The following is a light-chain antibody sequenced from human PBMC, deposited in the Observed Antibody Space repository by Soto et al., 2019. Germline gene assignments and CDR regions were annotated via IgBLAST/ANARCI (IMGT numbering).Light chain of an antibody. V-gene: IGKV1-39*01. CDR2: AAS. CDR1: QDINSY. Sequence: DIQMTQSPTSLSASVGDRVTITCRASQDINSYLNWYQHKPGKSPKLLIYAASSLQSGVPSRFSGRESGTDFTLTINSLQPDDSAIYYCQQTYTTRALTFGGGTKVEIK. J-gene: IGKJ4*01. CDR3: QQTYTTRALT.